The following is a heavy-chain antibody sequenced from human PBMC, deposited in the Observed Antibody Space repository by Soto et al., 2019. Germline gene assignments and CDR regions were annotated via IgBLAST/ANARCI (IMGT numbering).Heavy chain of an antibody. CDR2: IDPSDSQT. V-gene: IGHV5-10-1*01. J-gene: IGHJ5*02. Sequence: PGESLKLSCKGSGYSFAVYCITCVLQKPGKGLEWMGRIDPSDSQTYYSPSFRGHVTISVTMTRNTSISTAYMELSSLRSEDTAVYYCARGEGRNWFDPWGQGTLVTVSS. CDR1: GYSFAVYC. CDR3: ARGEGRNWFDP.